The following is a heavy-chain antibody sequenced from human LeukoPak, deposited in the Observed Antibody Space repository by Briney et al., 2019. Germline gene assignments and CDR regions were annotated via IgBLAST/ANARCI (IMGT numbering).Heavy chain of an antibody. Sequence: PETLSLTCTVSGGSISSYYWSWIRQPPGKGLEWIGYLYYSGNTNYNPSLKSRVTISVDTSKNQFSLKLSSVTAADMAVYYCARHGAFYYFDYWGQGTLVTVSS. V-gene: IGHV4-59*08. CDR2: LYYSGNT. CDR3: ARHGAFYYFDY. CDR1: GGSISSYY. J-gene: IGHJ4*02. D-gene: IGHD1-26*01.